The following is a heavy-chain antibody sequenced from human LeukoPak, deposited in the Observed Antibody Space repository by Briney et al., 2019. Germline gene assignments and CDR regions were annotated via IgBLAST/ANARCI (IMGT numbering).Heavy chain of an antibody. CDR2: IYSGGST. Sequence: GGSLRLSCAASGFTVSTYYMTWVRQAPGKGLECVSVIYSGGSTYYADSVKGRFTVSRDNSKNTLYLQMNSLRAEDTAMYYCARGLGYCTSTTCLLPFDYWGQGALVTVSS. J-gene: IGHJ4*02. D-gene: IGHD2-2*01. V-gene: IGHV3-53*01. CDR1: GFTVSTYY. CDR3: ARGLGYCTSTTCLLPFDY.